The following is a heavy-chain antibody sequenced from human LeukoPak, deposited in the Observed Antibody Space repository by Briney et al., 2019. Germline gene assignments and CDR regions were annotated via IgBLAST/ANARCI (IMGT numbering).Heavy chain of an antibody. Sequence: PGGSLRLSCAASGFTFSSYGMHWVRQAPGKGLEWVAFIRYDGSNKYYADSVKGRFTISRDNSKNTLYLQMNSLRAEDTAVYYCAKVGRGNWNYPYYFDYWGQGTLVTVSS. D-gene: IGHD1-7*01. CDR1: GFTFSSYG. J-gene: IGHJ4*02. CDR3: AKVGRGNWNYPYYFDY. CDR2: IRYDGSNK. V-gene: IGHV3-30*02.